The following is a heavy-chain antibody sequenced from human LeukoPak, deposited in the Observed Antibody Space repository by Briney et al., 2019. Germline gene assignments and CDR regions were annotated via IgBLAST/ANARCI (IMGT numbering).Heavy chain of an antibody. Sequence: ASVKVSCKVSGYTLTELSMHWVRQAPGKGLEWMGGFDPEDGETIYAQKFQGRVTITEDTSTDTAYMELSSLRSEDTAVYYCATAERYFDWLFSFDYWGQGTLVTVSS. V-gene: IGHV1-24*01. CDR1: GYTLTELS. CDR3: ATAERYFDWLFSFDY. D-gene: IGHD3-9*01. J-gene: IGHJ4*02. CDR2: FDPEDGET.